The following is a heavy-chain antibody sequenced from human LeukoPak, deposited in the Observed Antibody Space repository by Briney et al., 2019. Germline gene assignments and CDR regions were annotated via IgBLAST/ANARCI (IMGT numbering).Heavy chain of an antibody. CDR3: ARLGYPPQDWYFDL. CDR1: GGSISSYY. V-gene: IGHV4-59*08. D-gene: IGHD2-2*01. J-gene: IGHJ2*01. CDR2: IYYSGST. Sequence: SETLSLTCTVSGGSISSYYWSWIRQPPGKGLEWIGYIYYSGSTNYNPSLKSRVTISVDPSKNQFSLKLSSVTAADPTVYYCARLGYPPQDWYFDLWGRGTLVTVSS.